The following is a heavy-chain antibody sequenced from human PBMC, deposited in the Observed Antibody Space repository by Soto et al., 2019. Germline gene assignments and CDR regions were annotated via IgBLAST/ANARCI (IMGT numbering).Heavy chain of an antibody. Sequence: ALVKVSFKVPKNTLTELTIDWLRQAPGKGLEWMGRSAPEEGEPIYPQKFQGRVSMTEDPSTDTAYMELTSLRFEDTAVYFCAADRKIVGTIGAFDFWGQGTQVTVSS. CDR3: AADRKIVGTIGAFDF. D-gene: IGHD1-26*01. CDR1: KNTLTELT. CDR2: SAPEEGEP. V-gene: IGHV1-24*01. J-gene: IGHJ4*02.